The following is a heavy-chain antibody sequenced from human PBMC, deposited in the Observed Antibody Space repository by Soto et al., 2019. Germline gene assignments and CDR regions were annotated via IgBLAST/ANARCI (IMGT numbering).Heavy chain of an antibody. CDR3: ARDTREITRVRGVIPYYIYHMDV. D-gene: IGHD3-10*01. V-gene: IGHV1-69*01. CDR2: IIPAFGTP. Sequence: QVQLAQSGAEVKKRGSSVKVSCRVSGGTFNNYAISWVRQAPGEGLEWMGGIIPAFGTPMYAQRFQDRVTISADVYAATAYMELTSLRSDDTAVYYCARDTREITRVRGVIPYYIYHMDVWGPGTTVAVSS. J-gene: IGHJ6*02. CDR1: GGTFNNYA.